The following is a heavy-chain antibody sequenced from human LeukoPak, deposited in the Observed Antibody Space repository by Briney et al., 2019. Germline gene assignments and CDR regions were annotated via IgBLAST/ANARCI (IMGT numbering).Heavy chain of an antibody. Sequence: NPGESLKISCKASGYSFTTYWIGWVRQMPGKGLEWMGIIYPDDSDTRYSPSFQGQVTISADKSISTAYLQWSSLKASDTAMYYCARRSYYDSGGYYYDFWGQGTLVTVSS. CDR2: IYPDDSDT. D-gene: IGHD3-22*01. V-gene: IGHV5-51*01. CDR1: GYSFTTYW. CDR3: ARRSYYDSGGYYYDF. J-gene: IGHJ4*02.